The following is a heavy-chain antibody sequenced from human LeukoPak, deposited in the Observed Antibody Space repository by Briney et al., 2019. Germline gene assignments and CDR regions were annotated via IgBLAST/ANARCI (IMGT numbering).Heavy chain of an antibody. Sequence: PGGSLRLSCAASGFTFSSYAMSWVRQAPGKGLEWVSAVSGSGGTTYYADSVKGRFTISRDNSKNTLYLQMNSLRAEDTAVYYCAKGSGYDYVWGSYRHSHYYFDYWGQGTLVTVSS. CDR1: GFTFSSYA. J-gene: IGHJ4*02. V-gene: IGHV3-23*01. CDR3: AKGSGYDYVWGSYRHSHYYFDY. CDR2: VSGSGGTT. D-gene: IGHD3-16*02.